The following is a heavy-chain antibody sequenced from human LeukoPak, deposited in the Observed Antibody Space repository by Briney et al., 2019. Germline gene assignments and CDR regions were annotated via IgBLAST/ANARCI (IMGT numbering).Heavy chain of an antibody. V-gene: IGHV5-51*01. J-gene: IGHJ5*02. D-gene: IGHD1-14*01. CDR2: IYPDNSDI. CDR3: ACRKFFSTWSDP. CDR1: GDTFTTYW. Sequence: GESLKISCKGFGDTFTTYWIGWVRQMPGKGLEWMGIIYPDNSDIQYSPSFQSQIIISADKSTSTAYLQWDSLKASDTAIYYCACRKFFSTWSDPWGQGTLVTVSS.